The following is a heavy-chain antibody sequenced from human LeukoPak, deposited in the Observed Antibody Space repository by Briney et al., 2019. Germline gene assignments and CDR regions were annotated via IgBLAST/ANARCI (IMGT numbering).Heavy chain of an antibody. Sequence: ASVKVSCKASGYTFTSCGISWVRQAPGQGLEWMGWISAYNGNTNYAQKLQGRVTMTTDTSTSTAYMELRSLRSDDTAVYYCARDLSRYYDSSGPFDYWGQGTLVTVSS. D-gene: IGHD3-22*01. CDR2: ISAYNGNT. V-gene: IGHV1-18*01. CDR3: ARDLSRYYDSSGPFDY. CDR1: GYTFTSCG. J-gene: IGHJ4*02.